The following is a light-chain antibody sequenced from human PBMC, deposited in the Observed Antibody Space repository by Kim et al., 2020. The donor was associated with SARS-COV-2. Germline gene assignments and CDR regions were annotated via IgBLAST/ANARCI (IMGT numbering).Light chain of an antibody. V-gene: IGLV2-23*02. CDR1: SSDVGRYNL. Sequence: QSALTQPASVSGSPGQSITISCTGTSSDVGRYNLFSWYQQHPGKAPIFMIYEVTKRPSGVSNRFSGSKSGNTASLTISGLQAEDEADYYCCSYAGDSTHVVFGGGTQLTVL. CDR3: CSYAGDSTHVV. CDR2: EVT. J-gene: IGLJ2*01.